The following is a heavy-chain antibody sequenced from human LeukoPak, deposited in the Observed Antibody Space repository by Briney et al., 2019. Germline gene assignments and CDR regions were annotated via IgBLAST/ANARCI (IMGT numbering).Heavy chain of an antibody. Sequence: SVKVSCKASGGTFSSYAISWVRQAPGQGLEWMGGIIPIFGTANYAQKFQGRVTITADESTSTAYMELSSLRSEDTAVYYCAREKDTAMAHYGMDVWGQGTTVTVSS. CDR2: IIPIFGTA. D-gene: IGHD5-18*01. CDR3: AREKDTAMAHYGMDV. V-gene: IGHV1-69*13. J-gene: IGHJ6*02. CDR1: GGTFSSYA.